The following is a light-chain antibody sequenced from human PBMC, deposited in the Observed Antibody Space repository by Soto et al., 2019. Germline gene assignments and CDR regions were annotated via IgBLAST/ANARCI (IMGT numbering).Light chain of an antibody. CDR1: SSDVGGYNY. V-gene: IGLV2-14*01. CDR2: DVS. CDR3: SSYTSSSTYV. Sequence: QSVLTQPASVSGSPGQSITISCTGTSSDVGGYNYVSWYQQHPGKAPKLMNYDVSNRPSGVSNRFSGSKFGNTASLTIFGLQAEDEADYYCSSYTSSSTYVFGTGTKVTVL. J-gene: IGLJ1*01.